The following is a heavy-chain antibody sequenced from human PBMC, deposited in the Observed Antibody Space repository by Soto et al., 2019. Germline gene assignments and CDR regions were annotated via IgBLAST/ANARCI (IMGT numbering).Heavy chain of an antibody. Sequence: SETLSLTCTVSGGSVSSGSYYWSWIRQPPGKELEWIGNIYYSGSTNYNPSLKGRVTISVDTSKNQFSLKLSSVTAADTDVYYCARDRQLERIFDYWGQGPLVTVSS. CDR3: ARDRQLERIFDY. CDR2: IYYSGST. J-gene: IGHJ4*02. V-gene: IGHV4-61*01. CDR1: GGSVSSGSYY. D-gene: IGHD1-1*01.